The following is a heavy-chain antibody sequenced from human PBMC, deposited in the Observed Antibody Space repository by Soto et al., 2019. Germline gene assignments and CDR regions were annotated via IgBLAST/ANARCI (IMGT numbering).Heavy chain of an antibody. CDR3: ARAGDGSGRLKYYYYGMDV. CDR1: GGSISSYY. V-gene: IGHV4-59*01. J-gene: IGHJ6*02. CDR2: IYYSGST. Sequence: SETLSLTCTVSGGSISSYYWSWIRQPPGKGLEWIGYIYYSGSTNYNPSLKSRVTISVDTSKNQFSLKLSSVTAADTAVYYCARAGDGSGRLKYYYYGMDVWGQGTTVTV. D-gene: IGHD3-10*01.